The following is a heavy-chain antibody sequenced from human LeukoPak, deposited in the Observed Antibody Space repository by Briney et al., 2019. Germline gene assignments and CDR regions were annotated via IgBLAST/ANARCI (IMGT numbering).Heavy chain of an antibody. V-gene: IGHV1-69*01. CDR2: IIPIFGIP. J-gene: IGHJ5*02. CDR1: GGTFGNIA. Sequence: SVKVSCKAFGGTFGNIAVTWVRQAPGQGLEWMGGIIPIFGIPNSAQKFQGRVTITAEESTSTVYMELSSLTSDDTAVYYCARGERIGAVDNWFDPWGQGTLATVSS. CDR3: ARGERIGAVDNWFDP. D-gene: IGHD6-13*01.